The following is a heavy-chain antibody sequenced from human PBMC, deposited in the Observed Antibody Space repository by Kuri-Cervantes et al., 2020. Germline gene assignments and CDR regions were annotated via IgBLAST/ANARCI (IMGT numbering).Heavy chain of an antibody. J-gene: IGHJ4*02. CDR1: GFTFSSYG. CDR3: AESGDSSGYPSGLFDY. D-gene: IGHD3-22*01. CDR2: IWYDGSNK. V-gene: IGHV3-33*06. Sequence: GGSLRLSCAASGFTFSSYGMHWVRQAPGKGLEWVAVIWYDGSNKYYADSVKGRFTISRDNSKNTLYLQMNSLRAEDTAVYYCAESGDSSGYPSGLFDYWGQGTLVTVSS.